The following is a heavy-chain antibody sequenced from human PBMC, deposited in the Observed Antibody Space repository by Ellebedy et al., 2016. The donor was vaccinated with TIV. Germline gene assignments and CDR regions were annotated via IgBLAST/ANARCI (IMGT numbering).Heavy chain of an antibody. CDR2: ISGSGDGT. CDR3: AKQRFNGYAPLDY. J-gene: IGHJ4*02. V-gene: IGHV3-23*01. Sequence: PGGSLRLSCAASGFAFSPYAMTWVRPAPGKGLEWVSTISGSGDGTYYLDSVKGRFTLSRDNSKNTLFLQMTSLGVEDTAVYFCAKQRFNGYAPLDYWGQGTLVTVSA. D-gene: IGHD2-2*03. CDR1: GFAFSPYA.